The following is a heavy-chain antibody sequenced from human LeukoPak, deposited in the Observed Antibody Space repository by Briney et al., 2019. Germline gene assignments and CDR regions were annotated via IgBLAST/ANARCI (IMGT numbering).Heavy chain of an antibody. CDR3: ARARGGGSNPNLNDY. Sequence: ASVKVSCKASGYTFTSYGISWVRQAPGQGREWMGWLSAYNGNTNYAQKLQGRVTMTTDTSTSTAYMELRSLRSDDTAVYYCARARGGGSNPNLNDYWGQGTLVTVSS. CDR2: LSAYNGNT. J-gene: IGHJ4*02. V-gene: IGHV1-18*01. CDR1: GYTFTSYG. D-gene: IGHD2-15*01.